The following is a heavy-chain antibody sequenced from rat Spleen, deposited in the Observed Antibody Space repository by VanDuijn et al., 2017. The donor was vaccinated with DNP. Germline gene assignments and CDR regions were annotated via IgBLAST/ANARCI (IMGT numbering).Heavy chain of an antibody. CDR3: ARHRTIMPYYYAMDA. CDR2: ISYNGGTP. V-gene: IGHV5-7*01. D-gene: IGHD1-12*01. Sequence: EVLLVESDGGLVQPGRSLKLSCAVSGFTFSDYYMAWVRQAPAKGLEWVATISYNGGTPYYRDSVKCRFTISRDNAQSTLYLQMDSLRSEDTATYYCARHRTIMPYYYAMDAWGQGASVTVSS. J-gene: IGHJ4*01. CDR1: GFTFSDYY.